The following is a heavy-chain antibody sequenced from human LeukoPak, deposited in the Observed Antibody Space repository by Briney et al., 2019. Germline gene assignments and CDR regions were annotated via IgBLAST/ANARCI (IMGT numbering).Heavy chain of an antibody. D-gene: IGHD3-22*01. V-gene: IGHV4-38-2*02. CDR2: IYHSGST. J-gene: IGHJ4*02. CDR1: GYSISSGYY. CDR3: TRPYYYDSSGYPDY. Sequence: SETLSLTCTVSGYSISSGYYWGWIRQPPGKGLEWIGSIYHSGSTYYNPSLKSRVTISVDTSKNQFSLKLTSVTAADTAVYYCTRPYYYDSSGYPDYWGQGTLVTVSS.